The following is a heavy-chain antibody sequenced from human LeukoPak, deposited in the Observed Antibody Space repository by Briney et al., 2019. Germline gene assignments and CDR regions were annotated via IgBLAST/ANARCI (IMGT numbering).Heavy chain of an antibody. D-gene: IGHD1-26*01. Sequence: PGGSLRLSCAASGFTFSSYGMHWVRQAPGKGLEWVAVISYDGSNKYYADSVKGRFTISRDNSKNTLYLQMNSLRAEDTAVYYCARDGRKGGLDYWGQGTLVTVSS. CDR3: ARDGRKGGLDY. V-gene: IGHV3-30*03. CDR1: GFTFSSYG. CDR2: ISYDGSNK. J-gene: IGHJ4*02.